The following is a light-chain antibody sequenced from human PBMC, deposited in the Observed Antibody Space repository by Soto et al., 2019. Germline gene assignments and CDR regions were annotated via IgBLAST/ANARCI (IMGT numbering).Light chain of an antibody. CDR3: SSYTSSSTYV. CDR1: GSDVGGYNY. J-gene: IGLJ1*01. CDR2: DVS. Sequence: QSALTQPASVSGSPGQSIAISCTGAGSDVGGYNYVSWYQQHPGKAPRLMIYDVSNRPSGVSDRFSGSKSGNTASLTISGLQAEDEAEYYCSSYTSSSTYVFGTGTTLTVL. V-gene: IGLV2-14*01.